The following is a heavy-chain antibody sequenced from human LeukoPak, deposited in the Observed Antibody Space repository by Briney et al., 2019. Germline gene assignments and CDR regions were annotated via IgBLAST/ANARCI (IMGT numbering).Heavy chain of an antibody. CDR3: ARGFYYASGSYNFDY. D-gene: IGHD3-10*01. Sequence: SETLSLTCTVSGGSISSYYWSWIRQPAGKGLEWIGRIYTSGSTNYNPSLKSRVTMSVDTSKNQFSLKLSSVTAADTAVYYCARGFYYASGSYNFDYWGQGTLVTVSS. CDR1: GGSISSYY. CDR2: IYTSGST. V-gene: IGHV4-4*07. J-gene: IGHJ4*02.